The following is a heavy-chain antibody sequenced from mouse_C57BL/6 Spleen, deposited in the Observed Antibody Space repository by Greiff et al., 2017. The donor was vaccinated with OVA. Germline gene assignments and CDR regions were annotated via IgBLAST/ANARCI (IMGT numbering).Heavy chain of an antibody. CDR1: GYTFTSYW. J-gene: IGHJ3*01. V-gene: IGHV1-50*01. CDR3: ASYYSAWFAY. D-gene: IGHD2-12*01. CDR2: IDPSDSYT. Sequence: QVQLQQSGAELVKPGASVKLSCKASGYTFTSYWMQWVKQRPGQGLEWIGEIDPSDSYTNYNQKFKGKATLTVDTSSSTAYMQLSSLTSEDSAVYYCASYYSAWFAYWGQGTLVTVSA.